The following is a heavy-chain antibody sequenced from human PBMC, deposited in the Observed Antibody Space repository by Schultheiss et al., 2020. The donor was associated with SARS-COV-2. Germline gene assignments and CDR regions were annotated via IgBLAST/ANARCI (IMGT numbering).Heavy chain of an antibody. CDR2: INHSGST. V-gene: IGHV4-34*08. Sequence: GSLRLSCAASGFTFSNAWMSWIRQPPGKGLEWIGEINHSGSTNYNPSLKSRVTISVDTSKNQFSLKLSSVTAADTAVYYCATRQLLGYWFDPWGQGTLVTVSS. D-gene: IGHD2-2*01. J-gene: IGHJ5*02. CDR1: GFTFSNAW. CDR3: ATRQLLGYWFDP.